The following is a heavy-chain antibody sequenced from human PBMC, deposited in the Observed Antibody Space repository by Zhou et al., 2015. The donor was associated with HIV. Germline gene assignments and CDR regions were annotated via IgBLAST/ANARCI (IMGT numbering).Heavy chain of an antibody. J-gene: IGHJ3*02. CDR2: MNPNSGNT. CDR3: ARVGAIFGPVGGFDAFDI. Sequence: QVQLVQSGAEVKKPGASVKVSCKASGYTFTSYDINWVRQATGQGLEWMGWMNPNSGNTGYAQKFQGRVTMTRNTSISTAYMELSSLRSEDTAVYYCARVGAIFGPVGGFDAFDIWGQGTMVTVSS. V-gene: IGHV1-8*01. D-gene: IGHD3/OR15-3a*01. CDR1: GYTFTSYD.